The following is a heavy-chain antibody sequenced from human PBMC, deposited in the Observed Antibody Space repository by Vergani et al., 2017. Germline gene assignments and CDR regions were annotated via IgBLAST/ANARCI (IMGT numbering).Heavy chain of an antibody. V-gene: IGHV1-69*12. CDR1: GGTFSSYA. CDR3: ASPAGYCSGGSCYYYYGMDV. J-gene: IGHJ6*02. Sequence: QVQLVQSGAEVKKPGSSVKVSCKASGGTFSSYAISWVRQAPGQGLEWMGGIIPIFGTANYAQKFQGRVTITADESTSTAYMELSSLRSEDTAVYYCASPAGYCSGGSCYYYYGMDVWGQGTTVTVSS. D-gene: IGHD2-15*01. CDR2: IIPIFGTA.